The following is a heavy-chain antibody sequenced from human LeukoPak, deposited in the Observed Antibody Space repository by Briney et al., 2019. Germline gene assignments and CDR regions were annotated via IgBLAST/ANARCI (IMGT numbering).Heavy chain of an antibody. CDR3: AKRSGYYYFDY. Sequence: GSLRLSCAASRFTFSNYAMSWVRQAPGKGLEWVSAISGSGGSTYYADSVKGRFTISRDNSKNTLYLQMDSLRAEDTAVYYRAKRSGYYYFDYWGQGTLVTVSS. V-gene: IGHV3-23*01. D-gene: IGHD3-3*01. J-gene: IGHJ4*02. CDR2: ISGSGGST. CDR1: RFTFSNYA.